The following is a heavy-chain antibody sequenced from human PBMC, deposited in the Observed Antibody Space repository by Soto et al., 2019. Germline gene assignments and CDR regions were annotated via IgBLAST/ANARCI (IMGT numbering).Heavy chain of an antibody. V-gene: IGHV1-69*13. J-gene: IGHJ4*02. Sequence: SVKVSCKASGGTFSSYAISWVRQAPGQGLEWMGGIIPIFGTANYAQKFQGRVTITADESTSTAYMELSSLRSEDTAVYYCARGPYYYDSSGYYHDYWGQGTLVTVSS. CDR1: GGTFSSYA. CDR3: ARGPYYYDSSGYYHDY. CDR2: IIPIFGTA. D-gene: IGHD3-22*01.